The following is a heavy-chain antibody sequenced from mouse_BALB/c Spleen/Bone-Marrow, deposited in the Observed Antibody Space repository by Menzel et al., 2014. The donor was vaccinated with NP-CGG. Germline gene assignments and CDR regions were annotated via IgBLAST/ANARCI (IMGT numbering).Heavy chain of an antibody. Sequence: EVKPVESGGGLVQPGGSLKLSCAASGFTFSSYGMSWVRQTPDKRLELVATINSNGGSTYYPDSVKGRFTISRDNAKNTLYLQMSSLKSEDTAMYYCARERYYGNGRIFEYWGQGTTLTVSS. CDR3: ARERYYGNGRIFEY. CDR1: GFTFSSYG. CDR2: INSNGGST. D-gene: IGHD1-1*01. V-gene: IGHV5-6-3*01. J-gene: IGHJ2*01.